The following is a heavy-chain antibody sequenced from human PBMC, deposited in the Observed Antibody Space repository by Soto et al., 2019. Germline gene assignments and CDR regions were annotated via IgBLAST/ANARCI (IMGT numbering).Heavy chain of an antibody. D-gene: IGHD6-19*01. CDR3: ARVAVAGTSLGYYFDY. V-gene: IGHV1-69*12. CDR2: IIPIFGTA. J-gene: IGHJ4*02. Sequence: QVQLVQSGAEVKKPGSSVKVSCKASGGTFSSYAISWVRQAPGQGLEWMGGIIPIFGTANYAQKFQGRVTITADESTSTAYMELSSLRSEHTAVYYCARVAVAGTSLGYYFDYWGQGTLVTVSS. CDR1: GGTFSSYA.